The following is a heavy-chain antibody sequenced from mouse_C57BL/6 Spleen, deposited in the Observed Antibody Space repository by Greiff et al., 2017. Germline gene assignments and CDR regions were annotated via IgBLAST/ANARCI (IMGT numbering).Heavy chain of an antibody. V-gene: IGHV1-80*01. CDR1: GYAFSSYW. Sequence: QVQLQQSGAELVKPGASVNISCKASGYAFSSYWMNWVKQRPGKGLEWIGQIYPGDGDTNYNGKFKGKATLTADKSSSTAYMQLSSLTSEDSAVYFCARVDYGSSSGWFAYWGQGTLVTVSA. J-gene: IGHJ3*01. CDR2: IYPGDGDT. CDR3: ARVDYGSSSGWFAY. D-gene: IGHD1-1*01.